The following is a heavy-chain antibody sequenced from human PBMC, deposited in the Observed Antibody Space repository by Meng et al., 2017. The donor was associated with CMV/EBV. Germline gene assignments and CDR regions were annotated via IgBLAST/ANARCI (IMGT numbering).Heavy chain of an antibody. CDR1: GGSISGSSYY. D-gene: IGHD6-13*01. Sequence: SETLSLTCTVSGGSISGSSYYWGWIRQPPGKGLEWIGSIYYSGSTYYNPSLKSRVTISVDTSKNQFSLKLSSVTAADTAVYYCARHRQQLILHAFDIWGQGTMVTVSS. J-gene: IGHJ3*02. CDR3: ARHRQQLILHAFDI. V-gene: IGHV4-39*01. CDR2: IYYSGST.